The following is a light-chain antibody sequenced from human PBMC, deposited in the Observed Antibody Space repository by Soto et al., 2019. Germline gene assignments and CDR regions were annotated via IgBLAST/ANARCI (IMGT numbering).Light chain of an antibody. J-gene: IGLJ7*01. V-gene: IGLV3-1*01. CDR1: KLGDKY. Sequence: SYELTQPPSVSVSPGQTASITCSGGKLGDKYACWYQQKPGQSPVLVIYQDSKRPSGIPERFSGSNSGNTATLTISGTQAMDEADYYCQAWDSSTAAVFGGGTQLTVL. CDR3: QAWDSSTAAV. CDR2: QDS.